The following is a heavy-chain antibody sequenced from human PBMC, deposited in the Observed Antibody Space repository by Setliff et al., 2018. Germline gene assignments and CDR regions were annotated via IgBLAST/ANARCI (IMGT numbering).Heavy chain of an antibody. D-gene: IGHD3-16*01. V-gene: IGHV3-48*03. Sequence: PGGSLRLSCAASGFTFSNYEMNWVRQAPGKGLEWVSYINSGGSLIYYADSVKGRFTISRDNGKNSLFLQMNSVRAEDTAVYYCARSINCYQQRYDFWGQGALVTVSS. CDR3: ARSINCYQQRYDF. J-gene: IGHJ4*02. CDR1: GFTFSNYE. CDR2: INSGGSLI.